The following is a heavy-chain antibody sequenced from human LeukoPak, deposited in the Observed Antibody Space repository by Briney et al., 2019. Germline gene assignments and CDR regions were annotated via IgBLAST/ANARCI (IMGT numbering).Heavy chain of an antibody. CDR1: GGSISNYY. CDR3: ARQYYYGYSNYFDP. J-gene: IGHJ5*02. V-gene: IGHV4-59*08. CDR2: ISYSGST. D-gene: IGHD3-10*01. Sequence: KPSETLSLTCTVSGGSISNYYWSWIRQPPGKGLEWIAYISYSGSTNYNPSLKSRVAISVDTSNNRFPLKLSSVTAADTAIYYCARQYYYGYSNYFDPWGQGTLVTVSS.